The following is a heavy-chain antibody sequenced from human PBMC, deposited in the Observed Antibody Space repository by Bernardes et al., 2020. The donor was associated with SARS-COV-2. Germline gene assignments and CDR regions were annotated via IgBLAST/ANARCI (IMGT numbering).Heavy chain of an antibody. Sequence: GGSLRLSCAASGFTFDEYGMSWVRQAPGKGLEWVAGIYWNGGRTYYTESVKGRFTISRDNAKNSLYLQMNSLRAEDTAFYYCARSRNIILIPDAGMDVWGQGTTVAVSS. D-gene: IGHD2-8*01. J-gene: IGHJ6*02. CDR2: IYWNGGRT. CDR3: ARSRNIILIPDAGMDV. V-gene: IGHV3-20*04. CDR1: GFTFDEYG.